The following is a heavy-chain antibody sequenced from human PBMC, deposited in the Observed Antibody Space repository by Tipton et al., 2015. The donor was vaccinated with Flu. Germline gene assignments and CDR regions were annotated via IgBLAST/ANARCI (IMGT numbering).Heavy chain of an antibody. CDR2: INHSGTT. D-gene: IGHD1-1*01. CDR1: GGSFSGYY. V-gene: IGHV4-34*01. CDR3: ARGTGDADTYFDS. Sequence: LRLSCAVYGGSFSGYYWTWIRQPPAKGLEWIGEINHSGTTNYNPSLKSRVTVSVDTYKNQFSQKLRSVTAADTAVYYCARGTGDADTYFDSWGQGTLGTVSS. J-gene: IGHJ4*02.